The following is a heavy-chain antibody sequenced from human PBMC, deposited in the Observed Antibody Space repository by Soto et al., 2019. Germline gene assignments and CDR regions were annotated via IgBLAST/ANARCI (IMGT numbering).Heavy chain of an antibody. D-gene: IGHD2-2*01. CDR1: GYTFTTYG. Sequence: ASVKVSCKATGYTFTTYGITWVRQAPGQGFEWMGWISPFNGHTNYAQKVQGRVTLTTDASTSTAYMELRSLRSDDTAVYYCVRTAVPVVGPLQNPGASYFDCWGQGTLVTVSS. V-gene: IGHV1-18*01. CDR2: ISPFNGHT. J-gene: IGHJ4*02. CDR3: VRTAVPVVGPLQNPGASYFDC.